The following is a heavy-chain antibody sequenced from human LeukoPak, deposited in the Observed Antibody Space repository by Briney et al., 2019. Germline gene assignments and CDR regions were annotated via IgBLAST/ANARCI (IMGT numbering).Heavy chain of an antibody. D-gene: IGHD1-7*01. J-gene: IGHJ6*02. CDR2: IYHSGST. Sequence: KTSETLSLTCTVSGGSISTYYWNWIRQPPGKGLEWIGYIYHSGSTNYNPSLQSRVTISVDTSKNQFSLKLSSVTAADTAVYYCARDNWNYGSSMDVWGQGTTVTVSS. CDR3: ARDNWNYGSSMDV. V-gene: IGHV4-59*01. CDR1: GGSISTYY.